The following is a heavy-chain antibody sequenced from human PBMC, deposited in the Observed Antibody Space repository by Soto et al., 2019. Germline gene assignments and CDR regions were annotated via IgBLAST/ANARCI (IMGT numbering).Heavy chain of an antibody. D-gene: IGHD3-16*02. Sequence: SETLSLTCTFSGDSISSSKSYCGLIRQPPGKGLEWIGSIYYSGSPYYNSSLKSRVTISVDTSKNHFSLKLTSMTAADTAVYYCARHIVNWFDPWGQGTLVTVS. CDR1: GDSISSSKSY. V-gene: IGHV4-39*01. J-gene: IGHJ5*02. CDR3: ARHIVNWFDP. CDR2: IYYSGSP.